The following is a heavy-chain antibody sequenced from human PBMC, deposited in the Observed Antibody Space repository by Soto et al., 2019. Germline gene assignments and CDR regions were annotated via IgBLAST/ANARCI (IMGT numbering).Heavy chain of an antibody. V-gene: IGHV2-26*01. CDR3: ARSHLAVAVSPWFDP. Sequence: QVTLKESGPVLVKPTETLTLRCTVSGLSITDSEMGVSWIRQPPGQPLEWLAHIDSSGEKSYRTFLKSRLAISKGTSKIQIVLTMTNMDPADTATYYCARSHLAVAVSPWFDPWGQGSPVTVSS. CDR2: IDSSGEK. J-gene: IGHJ5*02. D-gene: IGHD6-19*01. CDR1: GLSITDSEMG.